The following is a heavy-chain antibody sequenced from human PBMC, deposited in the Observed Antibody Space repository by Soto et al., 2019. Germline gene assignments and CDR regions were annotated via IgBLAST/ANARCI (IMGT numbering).Heavy chain of an antibody. J-gene: IGHJ4*02. CDR1: GFTLSDYY. V-gene: IGHV3-72*01. CDR2: TRNRANRHTT. Sequence: GGSLRLSCAASGFTLSDYYMDWLRQAPGEGPEWVGRTRNRANRHTTEYAASVKGRFTISRDDSSNSLYLQINSLKTEDTAVYYCARGGNTNWRYFDYWGQGTLVTVSS. D-gene: IGHD1-1*01. CDR3: ARGGNTNWRYFDY.